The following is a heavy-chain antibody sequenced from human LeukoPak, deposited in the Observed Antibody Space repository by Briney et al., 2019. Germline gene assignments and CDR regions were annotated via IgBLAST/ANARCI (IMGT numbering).Heavy chain of an antibody. CDR2: ISYDGSNK. CDR3: ARDSGDGPYYFDY. V-gene: IGHV3-30*04. CDR1: GFTFSNYA. D-gene: IGHD4-17*01. J-gene: IGHJ4*02. Sequence: PGGSLRLSCAASGFTFSNYAMHWVRQAPGKGLEWVAVISYDGSNKYYADSVKGRFTISRDNSKNTLYLQMNSLRAEDTAVYYCARDSGDGPYYFDYWGQGTLVTVSS.